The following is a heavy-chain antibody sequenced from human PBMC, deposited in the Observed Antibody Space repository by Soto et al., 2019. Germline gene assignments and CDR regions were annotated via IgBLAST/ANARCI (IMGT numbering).Heavy chain of an antibody. V-gene: IGHV1-46*01. CDR2: IDPTHGST. CDR1: GYTFTTYY. Sequence: GGSVKVSCKAAGYTFTTYYMHWVRQAPGQGLEWMGVIDPTHGSTTYAQKFQGRVTMTSDTSTNTVYMELSSLKSEDTAVYYCARVPYDTTGYYAFWGQGTLVTVSS. J-gene: IGHJ4*02. CDR3: ARVPYDTTGYYAF. D-gene: IGHD3-22*01.